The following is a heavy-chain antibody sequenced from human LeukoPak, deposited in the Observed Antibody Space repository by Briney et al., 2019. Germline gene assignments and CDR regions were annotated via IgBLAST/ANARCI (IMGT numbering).Heavy chain of an antibody. V-gene: IGHV1-3*01. Sequence: ASVKVSCKASGYTFTSYAMHWVRQAPGQRLEWMGWINAGNGNTKYSQEFQGRVTITRDTSASTAYMELSSLRSEDTAVYYCASSELLAVYNWFDPWGQGTLVTVSS. D-gene: IGHD1-26*01. CDR3: ASSELLAVYNWFDP. J-gene: IGHJ5*02. CDR1: GYTFTSYA. CDR2: INAGNGNT.